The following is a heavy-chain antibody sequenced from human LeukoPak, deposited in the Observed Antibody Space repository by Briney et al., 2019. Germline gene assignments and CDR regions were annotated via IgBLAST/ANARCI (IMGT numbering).Heavy chain of an antibody. CDR1: GYTFTGYY. D-gene: IGHD2-2*01. CDR3: ARGRAWYCSSTSCYGPEYFQH. CDR2: INPNSGGT. J-gene: IGHJ1*01. V-gene: IGHV1-2*02. Sequence: GASVKVSCKASGYTFTGYYMHWVRQAPGQGLEGRGWINPNSGGTNYAQKFQGRVTMTRDTSISTAYMELSRLRSDDTAVYYCARGRAWYCSSTSCYGPEYFQHWGQGTLVTVSS.